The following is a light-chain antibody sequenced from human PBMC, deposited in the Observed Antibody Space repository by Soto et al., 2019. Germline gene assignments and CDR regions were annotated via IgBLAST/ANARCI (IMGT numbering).Light chain of an antibody. Sequence: QSALTQPASVSGSPGQSITISCTGTSSDIGGYNYVSWYQQYPGKAPKLRIFGVSDRPSGVSNRFSGSKSGTTASLTISGLQDEDEADYYCSSYKTSSTVVVFGGGTKLTVL. CDR1: SSDIGGYNY. J-gene: IGLJ2*01. CDR3: SSYKTSSTVVV. CDR2: GVS. V-gene: IGLV2-14*01.